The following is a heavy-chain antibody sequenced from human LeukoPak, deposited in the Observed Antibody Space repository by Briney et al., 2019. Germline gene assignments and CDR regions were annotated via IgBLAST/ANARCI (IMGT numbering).Heavy chain of an antibody. V-gene: IGHV3-48*04. CDR1: GFTLSSNA. Sequence: GGSLRLSCAASGFTLSSNAMHWVRQAPGKGLEWASYISSSGSTIYYGDSVKGRFTISRDNAKNSLYLQMNSLRAEDTAVYYCARDLLAAAGDAFDIWGQGTMVTVSS. CDR3: ARDLLAAAGDAFDI. D-gene: IGHD6-13*01. J-gene: IGHJ3*02. CDR2: ISSSGSTI.